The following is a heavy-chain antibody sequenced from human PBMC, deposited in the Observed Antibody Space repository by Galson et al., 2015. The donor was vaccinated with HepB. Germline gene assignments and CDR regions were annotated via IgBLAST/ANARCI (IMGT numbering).Heavy chain of an antibody. Sequence: SLRLSCAASGFTFSDYYMSWIRQAPGKGLEWVSYISSSSSYTNYADSVKGRFTISRDNAKNSLYLQMNSLRAEDTAVYYCARSDYGGNSGGYWGQGTLVTVSS. CDR1: GFTFSDYY. J-gene: IGHJ4*02. D-gene: IGHD4-23*01. CDR2: ISSSSSYT. CDR3: ARSDYGGNSGGY. V-gene: IGHV3-11*06.